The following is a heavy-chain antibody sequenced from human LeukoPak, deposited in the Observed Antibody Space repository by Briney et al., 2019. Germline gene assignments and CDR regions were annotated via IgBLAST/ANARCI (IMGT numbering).Heavy chain of an antibody. CDR2: INPSGGST. D-gene: IGHD2-2*01. CDR3: AREVPNCSSTSCYYTNYYYYYMDV. J-gene: IGHJ6*03. CDR1: GYTFTSYY. V-gene: IGHV1-46*01. Sequence: GASVKVSCKASGYTFTSYYMHWVRQAPGQGLEWMGIINPSGGSTSYAQKFQGRVTMTRDMSTSTVYMELSSLRSEDTAVYYCAREVPNCSSTSCYYTNYYYYYMDVWGKGTTVTVSS.